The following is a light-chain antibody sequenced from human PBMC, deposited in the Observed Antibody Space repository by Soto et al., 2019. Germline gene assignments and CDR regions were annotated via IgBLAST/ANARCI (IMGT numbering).Light chain of an antibody. CDR2: EVS. J-gene: IGLJ1*01. CDR1: SSDVGGYNY. CDR3: SSYTSSNTLV. V-gene: IGLV2-14*01. Sequence: QSALTQPASVSGSPGQSITISCTGTSSDVGGYNYVSWYQQHPGKAPQLMIYEVSNRPSGVSNRFSGSKSGNTASLTISGLQAEDEADYYCSSYTSSNTLVFXTGTKVTVL.